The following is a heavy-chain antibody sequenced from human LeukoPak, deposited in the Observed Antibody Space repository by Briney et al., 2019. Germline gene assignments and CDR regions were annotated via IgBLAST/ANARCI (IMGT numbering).Heavy chain of an antibody. Sequence: GSLRLSCSASGFTFSNYWMSWVRQAPGKGLEWVANIKQDESEKYYVDSVKGRFTISRDNAKSSLYLQMNSLRAEDTAVYYCARALDSGSSRYQAFEEWGQGTLVTVSS. CDR1: GFTFSNYW. J-gene: IGHJ4*02. CDR2: IKQDESEK. V-gene: IGHV3-7*01. CDR3: ARALDSGSSRYQAFEE. D-gene: IGHD2-15*01.